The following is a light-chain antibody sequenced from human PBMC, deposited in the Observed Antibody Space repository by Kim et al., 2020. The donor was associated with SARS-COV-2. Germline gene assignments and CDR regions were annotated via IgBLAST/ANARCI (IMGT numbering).Light chain of an antibody. CDR2: GAS. V-gene: IGKV3-20*01. J-gene: IGKJ1*01. CDR3: HQYDTSPRT. CDR1: QSVTRNF. Sequence: PGERASLSCRASQSVTRNFLAWYQQKPGQAPRILIYGASIRATGIPDRFSGSGSATDFTLTISRLEPEDFAVYYCHQYDTSPRTFGQGTKVDIK.